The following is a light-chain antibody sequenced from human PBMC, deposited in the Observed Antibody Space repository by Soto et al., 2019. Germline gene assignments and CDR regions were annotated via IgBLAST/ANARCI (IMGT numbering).Light chain of an antibody. CDR3: AAWDDSLSAYV. Sequence: QSVLTQPPSVSGAPGQRVSISCTGSSTNIGAGYGVHWYQQRPGTAPKLLIYRNNQRPSGVPDRFSDSKSGTSASLAISGLRSEDEADYYCAAWDDSLSAYVFGTGTKLTVL. CDR1: STNIGAGY. CDR2: RNN. V-gene: IGLV1-47*01. J-gene: IGLJ1*01.